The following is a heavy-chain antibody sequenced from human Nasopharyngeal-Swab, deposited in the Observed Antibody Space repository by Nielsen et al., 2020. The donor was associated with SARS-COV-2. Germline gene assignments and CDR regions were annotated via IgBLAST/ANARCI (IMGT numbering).Heavy chain of an antibody. CDR2: ISWNSGSI. CDR1: GFTFDDYA. J-gene: IGHJ6*02. Sequence: GGSLRLSCAASGFTFDDYAMHWVRQAPGKGLEWVSGISWNSGSIGYADSVKGRFTISRDNAKNSLYLQMNSLRAEDTALYYCAKTLNPYCSSPSCYSGGMDVWGQGTTVTVSS. D-gene: IGHD2-2*01. CDR3: AKTLNPYCSSPSCYSGGMDV. V-gene: IGHV3-9*01.